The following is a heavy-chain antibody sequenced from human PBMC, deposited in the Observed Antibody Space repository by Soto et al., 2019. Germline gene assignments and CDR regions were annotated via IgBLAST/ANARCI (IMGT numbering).Heavy chain of an antibody. CDR1: GYTFTGYY. Sequence: ASVKVSCKASGYTFTGYYMHWVRQAPGQGLEWMGWINPNSGGTNYAQKFQGRVTMTRDTSISTAYMELSRLRSDDTAVYYCAIQELLVVSEYFEHWGQGXLVTVYS. CDR2: INPNSGGT. CDR3: AIQELLVVSEYFEH. J-gene: IGHJ1*01. V-gene: IGHV1-2*02. D-gene: IGHD1-26*01.